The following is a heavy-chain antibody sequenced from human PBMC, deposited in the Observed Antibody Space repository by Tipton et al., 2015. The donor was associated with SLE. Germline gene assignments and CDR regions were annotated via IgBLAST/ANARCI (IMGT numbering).Heavy chain of an antibody. J-gene: IGHJ6*02. D-gene: IGHD3-16*01. CDR1: GFTFSSYS. V-gene: IGHV3-23*01. CDR2: ISGGSDIT. CDR3: AGRRLIIFGHGVDV. Sequence: SLRLSCAASGFTFSSYSMTWVRQAPGKALEWVSIISGGSDITNYADSVKGRFTISRDNSKNTLYLQMSSLSAEDTAIYYCAGRRLIIFGHGVDVWGQGTTVTVSS.